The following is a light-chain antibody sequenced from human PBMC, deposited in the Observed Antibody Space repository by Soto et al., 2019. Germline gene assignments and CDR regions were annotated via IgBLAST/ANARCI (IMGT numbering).Light chain of an antibody. J-gene: IGKJ5*01. CDR2: DAS. CDR3: QQRSNWPPLLT. V-gene: IGKV3-11*01. CDR1: QSVSSY. Sequence: EIVLTQSPATLSLSPGERATLSCRASQSVSSYLAWYQQKPGQAPRLLIYDASNRATGIPARFSGSGSGTAFSLTISSLEPEDFAVYYCQQRSNWPPLLTFGQGTLLEIK.